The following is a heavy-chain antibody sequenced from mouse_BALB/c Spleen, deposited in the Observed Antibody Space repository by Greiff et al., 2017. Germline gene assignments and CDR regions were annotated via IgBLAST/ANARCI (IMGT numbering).Heavy chain of an antibody. D-gene: IGHD1-1*01. J-gene: IGHJ4*01. CDR1: GYSFTSYC. Sequence: EVQLQQSGTVLARPGASVKMSCKASGYSFTSYCMHWVKQRPGQGLEWIGAIYPGNSDTSYNQKFKGKAKLTAVTSASTAYMELSSLTNEDSAVYYCTGIYYYGSIYAMDYWGQGTSVTVSS. CDR2: IYPGNSDT. V-gene: IGHV1-5*01. CDR3: TGIYYYGSIYAMDY.